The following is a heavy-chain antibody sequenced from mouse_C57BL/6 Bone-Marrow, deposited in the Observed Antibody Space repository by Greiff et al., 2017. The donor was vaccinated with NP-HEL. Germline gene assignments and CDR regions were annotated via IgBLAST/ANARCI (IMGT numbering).Heavy chain of an antibody. J-gene: IGHJ2*01. D-gene: IGHD1-1*01. CDR2: IRNKANGYTT. Sequence: EVKVVESGGGLVQPGGSLSLSCAASGFTFTDYYMSWVRQPPGKALEWLGFIRNKANGYTTEYSASVKVRFTISRDNSQSILYLQMNALRAEDSATYYCASLYGSSHFDYWGQGTTLTVSS. V-gene: IGHV7-3*01. CDR1: GFTFTDYY. CDR3: ASLYGSSHFDY.